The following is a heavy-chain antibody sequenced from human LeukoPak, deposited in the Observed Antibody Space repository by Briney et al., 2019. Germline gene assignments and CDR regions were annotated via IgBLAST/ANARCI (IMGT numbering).Heavy chain of an antibody. V-gene: IGHV3-30*03. CDR2: ISYDGSNT. Sequence: PGRSLRLSCAASGFTFSSYGMHWVRQAPGKGLEWVAVISYDGSNTYYADSVKGRFTISRHNTKNTLYLQMNSLRAEDTAVYYCVRDRWEQDSGGFYGMDVWGQGTTVTVSS. J-gene: IGHJ6*02. CDR3: VRDRWEQDSGGFYGMDV. CDR1: GFTFSSYG. D-gene: IGHD1-26*01.